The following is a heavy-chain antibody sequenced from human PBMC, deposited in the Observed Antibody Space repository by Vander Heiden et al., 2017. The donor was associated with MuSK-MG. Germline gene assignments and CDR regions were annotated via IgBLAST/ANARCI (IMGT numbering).Heavy chain of an antibody. CDR1: GYNFTTYW. Sequence: EVQLVQSGTEVQKPGESLRISCKGSGYNFTTYWIGWVRQMPGKGLEWMGIICPGDSDTRYSPSFQGQVTISADKSISTAYLQWSSLKASDSAMYYCARQGMGMVAFDIWGQGTMVTLSA. V-gene: IGHV5-51*01. D-gene: IGHD7-27*01. CDR3: ARQGMGMVAFDI. J-gene: IGHJ3*02. CDR2: ICPGDSDT.